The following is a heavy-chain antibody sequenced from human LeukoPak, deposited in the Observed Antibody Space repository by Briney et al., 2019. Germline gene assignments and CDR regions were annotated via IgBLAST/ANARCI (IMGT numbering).Heavy chain of an antibody. CDR2: IRQDGSEK. Sequence: PGGSLRLSCEVSGFTFTDYWMNWVRQAPGKGPEWVASIRQDGSEKTYVDSVKGRFTISRDNTKNSLSLQLNGLRAEDTAVYYCAKDSRGANFFGDFDYWGQGTLVTVSS. CDR1: GFTFTDYW. CDR3: AKDSRGANFFGDFDY. V-gene: IGHV3-7*01. D-gene: IGHD3-10*01. J-gene: IGHJ4*02.